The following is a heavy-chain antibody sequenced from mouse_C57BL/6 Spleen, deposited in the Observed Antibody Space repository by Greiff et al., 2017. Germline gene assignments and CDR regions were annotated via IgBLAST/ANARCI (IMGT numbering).Heavy chain of an antibody. CDR2: IDPSDSYT. V-gene: IGHV1-50*01. Sequence: QVQLQQPGAELVKPGASVKLSCKASGYTFTSYWMQWVKQRPGQGLEWIGEIDPSDSYTNYNQKFKGKATLTVDTSSSTAYMQLSSLTSEDSAVYYCARGGYEYDVGDYFDYWGQGTTLTVSS. J-gene: IGHJ2*01. CDR1: GYTFTSYW. D-gene: IGHD2-4*01. CDR3: ARGGYEYDVGDYFDY.